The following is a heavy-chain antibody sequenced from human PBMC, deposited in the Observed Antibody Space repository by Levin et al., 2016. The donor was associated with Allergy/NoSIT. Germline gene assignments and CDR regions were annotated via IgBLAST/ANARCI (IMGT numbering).Heavy chain of an antibody. CDR2: ISAYNGNT. J-gene: IGHJ6*02. Sequence: WVRQAPGQGLEWMGWISAYNGNTEYAQKVQGRVTMTTDTSTTTAYMELTSLRSDDTAVYYCARRVRWLVHDYYYAMDVWGQGTTVTVSS. D-gene: IGHD6-19*01. V-gene: IGHV1-18*01. CDR3: ARRVRWLVHDYYYAMDV.